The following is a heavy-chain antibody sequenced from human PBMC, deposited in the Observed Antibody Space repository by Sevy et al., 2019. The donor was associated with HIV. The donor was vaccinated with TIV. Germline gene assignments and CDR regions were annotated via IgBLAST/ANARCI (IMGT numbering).Heavy chain of an antibody. J-gene: IGHJ6*02. D-gene: IGHD6-19*01. CDR1: GFTFSSYG. CDR3: AKDSFSGWSDYYYYGMDV. CDR2: ISYDGSNK. Sequence: GGSLRLSCEASGFTFSSYGMHWVRQAPGKGLEWVAVISYDGSNKYYADSVKGRFTISRDNSKNTLYLQMNSLRAEDTAVYYCAKDSFSGWSDYYYYGMDVWGQGTTVTVSS. V-gene: IGHV3-30*18.